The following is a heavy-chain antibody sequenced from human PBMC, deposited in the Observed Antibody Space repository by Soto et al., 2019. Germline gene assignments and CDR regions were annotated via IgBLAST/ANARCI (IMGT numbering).Heavy chain of an antibody. CDR1: GLSLSSYG. CDR3: AKGDLYSPDY. D-gene: IGHD2-2*02. V-gene: IGHV3-30*18. CDR2: ISYDGSNK. Sequence: GSLRLSCAASGLSLSSYGMHWVRQAPGKGLEWVAVISYDGSNKYYADSVKGRFTISRDNSKNTLYLQMNSLRAEDTAVYYCAKGDLYSPDYWGQGTLVTVSS. J-gene: IGHJ4*02.